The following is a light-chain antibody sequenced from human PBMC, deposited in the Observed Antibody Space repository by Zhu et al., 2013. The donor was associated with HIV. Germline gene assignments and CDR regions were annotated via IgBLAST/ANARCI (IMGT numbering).Light chain of an antibody. CDR3: QQYGSTPCS. CDR2: GAS. V-gene: IGKV3-20*01. Sequence: EIVLTQSPGTLSLSPGERAILSCRASQSLRSSSLAWYQQKPGQAPRLLIYGASSRATGIPDRFSISGSGTDLTLTISRLEPEDFAVYYCQQYGSTPCSFGQGTKLE. CDR1: QSLRSSS. J-gene: IGKJ2*04.